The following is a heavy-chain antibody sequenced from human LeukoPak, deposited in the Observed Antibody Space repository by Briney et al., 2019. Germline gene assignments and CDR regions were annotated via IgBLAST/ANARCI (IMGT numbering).Heavy chain of an antibody. D-gene: IGHD5-12*01. V-gene: IGHV3-23*01. J-gene: IGHJ4*02. CDR1: GFTFSSYA. CDR3: AKGYSGYDSFDY. CDR2: ISGSGGST. Sequence: GGSLRLSCAASGFTFSSYAMSWVRQAPGKGLEWVSAISGSGGSTYYADSVKGRFTISRDNSKKTLYLQMNSLRAEDTAVYYCAKGYSGYDSFDYWGQGTLVTVSS.